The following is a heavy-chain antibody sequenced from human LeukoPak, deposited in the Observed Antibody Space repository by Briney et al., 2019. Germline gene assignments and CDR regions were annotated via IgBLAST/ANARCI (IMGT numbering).Heavy chain of an antibody. Sequence: ASVKVSCKASGYTFTFTHYYLHWVRQAPGQGLEWMGVINPSGDSTTYAQTFQGRVIMTRDTSTSTVYMELTGLTSEDTAVYYCATWADAFDIWGQGTMVTVSS. CDR1: GYTFTFTHYY. D-gene: IGHD1-26*01. CDR3: ATWADAFDI. CDR2: INPSGDST. V-gene: IGHV1-46*01. J-gene: IGHJ3*02.